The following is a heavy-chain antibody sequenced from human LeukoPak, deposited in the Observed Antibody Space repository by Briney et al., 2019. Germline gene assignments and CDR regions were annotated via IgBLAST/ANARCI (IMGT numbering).Heavy chain of an antibody. CDR1: GYSISSGYY. Sequence: PWETLSLTCTVSGYSISSGYYWGWIRQPPGKGLEWIVSIYHSGSTYYNPSLKSRVTISVDTSKNQLSLKLSSVTAADTAVYYCARDRRQQLERLAFDIWGQGTMVTVSS. V-gene: IGHV4-38-2*02. D-gene: IGHD1-1*01. J-gene: IGHJ3*02. CDR2: IYHSGST. CDR3: ARDRRQQLERLAFDI.